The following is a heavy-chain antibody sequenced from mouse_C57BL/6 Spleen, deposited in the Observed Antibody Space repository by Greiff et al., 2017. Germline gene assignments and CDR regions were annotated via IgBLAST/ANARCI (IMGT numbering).Heavy chain of an antibody. D-gene: IGHD1-1*01. J-gene: IGHJ1*03. Sequence: EVQVVESGGDLVKPGGSLKLSCAASGFTFSSYGMSWVRQTPDKRLEWVATISSGGSYTYYPDSVKGRFTISRDNAKNTLYLQMSSLKSEDTAMYYCARPPITTVVANWYFDVWGTGTTVTVSS. V-gene: IGHV5-6*01. CDR2: ISSGGSYT. CDR1: GFTFSSYG. CDR3: ARPPITTVVANWYFDV.